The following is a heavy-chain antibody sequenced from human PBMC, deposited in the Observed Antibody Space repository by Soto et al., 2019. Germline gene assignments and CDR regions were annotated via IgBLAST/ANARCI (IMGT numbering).Heavy chain of an antibody. D-gene: IGHD3-16*01. Sequence: QVQLVQSGAEVKKPGASVKVSCKASGYTFTSYDINWVRQATGQGREWMGWMNPNSGNTGYAQKFQGRITMTRSTSISTSYMDLCGLRAEDPAVYSCAREGVRGMDVWVQGTTVTVSS. V-gene: IGHV1-8*01. CDR2: MNPNSGNT. J-gene: IGHJ6*02. CDR3: AREGVRGMDV. CDR1: GYTFTSYD.